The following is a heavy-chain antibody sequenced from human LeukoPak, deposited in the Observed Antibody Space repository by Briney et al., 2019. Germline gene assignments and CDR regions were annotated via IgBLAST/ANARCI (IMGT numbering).Heavy chain of an antibody. CDR3: ARARVVAAYNWFDP. CDR2: ISYDGSNK. Sequence: GGSLRLSCAASGFTFSSYAMHWVRQAPGKGLEWGAVISYDGSNKYYADSVKGRFTISRDNSKNTLYLQMNSLRAADTAVYCCARARVVAAYNWFDPWGQGTLVTVSS. V-gene: IGHV3-30*04. D-gene: IGHD2-15*01. J-gene: IGHJ5*02. CDR1: GFTFSSYA.